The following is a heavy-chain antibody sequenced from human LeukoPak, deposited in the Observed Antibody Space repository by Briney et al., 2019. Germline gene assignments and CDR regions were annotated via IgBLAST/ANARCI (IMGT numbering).Heavy chain of an antibody. D-gene: IGHD2-15*01. CDR1: GFSFSSYA. CDR2: MSSSDDGR. Sequence: QPGGSLRLSCATSGFSFSSYAMSWARQAPGKGLEWVSAMSSSDDGRYYAASVRGRFTISRDTSRSTLYLQMNSLRAEDAAVYYCAKAPVTSCRGAFCYPFDYWGQGTLVTVSS. J-gene: IGHJ4*02. CDR3: AKAPVTSCRGAFCYPFDY. V-gene: IGHV3-23*01.